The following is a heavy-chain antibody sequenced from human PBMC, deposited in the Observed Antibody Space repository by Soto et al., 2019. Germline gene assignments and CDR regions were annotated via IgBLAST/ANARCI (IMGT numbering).Heavy chain of an antibody. D-gene: IGHD3-16*01. Sequence: QVQLVESGGGVVQPRRSLRLSCAASGFIFTSYIVHWVRQAPGKGLEWVASVSYDGSKKHYADSVKGRFSISRDNSKNTVYLQMNSLRAEDTAVYYCARDKGLLFYCNLDSWGQGTLVTVSS. J-gene: IGHJ4*02. CDR1: GFIFTSYI. CDR2: VSYDGSKK. CDR3: ARDKGLLFYCNLDS. V-gene: IGHV3-30*01.